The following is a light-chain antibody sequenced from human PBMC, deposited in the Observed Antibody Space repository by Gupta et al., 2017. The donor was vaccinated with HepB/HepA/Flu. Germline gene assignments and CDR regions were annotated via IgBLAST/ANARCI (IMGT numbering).Light chain of an antibody. J-gene: IGKJ1*01. Sequence: EIVLTQSPGTLSLSPGERATLSCRASQTVSSSYLAWYQQKPGQAPRLLIYGASSRATGIPDRFSGSGSGTXFTLTIXRLEPEDFAVYYCQQEGNSPRTFGXGTKVEIK. CDR3: QQEGNSPRT. V-gene: IGKV3-20*01. CDR2: GAS. CDR1: QTVSSSY.